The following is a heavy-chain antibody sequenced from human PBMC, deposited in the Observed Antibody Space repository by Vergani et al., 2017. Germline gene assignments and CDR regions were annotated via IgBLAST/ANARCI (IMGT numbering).Heavy chain of an antibody. J-gene: IGHJ3*02. CDR1: GYTFTGYY. CDR3: SRDRTPYYDDMNDAFDI. D-gene: IGHD3-22*01. V-gene: IGHV1-2*02. Sequence: QVQLVQSGAEVKKPGASVKVSCKASGYTFTGYYMHWVRQAPGQGLEWMGWINPNSGGTNYAQKFQGRVTMTRDTSISTAYMELSRLRSDDTAVYYCSRDRTPYYDDMNDAFDIWGQGTMVTVSS. CDR2: INPNSGGT.